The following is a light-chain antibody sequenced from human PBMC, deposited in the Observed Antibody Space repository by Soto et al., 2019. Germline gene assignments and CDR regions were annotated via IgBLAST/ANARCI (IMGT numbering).Light chain of an antibody. CDR1: QSVGRIY. CDR2: GAS. J-gene: IGKJ2*01. Sequence: EIVLTQSPGTLSLSPGERATLSCRASQSVGRIYLAWYQQKPGQAPRLLIYGASSRATGIPDRFSGSGSGTDFTLTISGLQSEDVSIYFCQHYNFWPHSFGQGTK. CDR3: QHYNFWPHS. V-gene: IGKV3-20*01.